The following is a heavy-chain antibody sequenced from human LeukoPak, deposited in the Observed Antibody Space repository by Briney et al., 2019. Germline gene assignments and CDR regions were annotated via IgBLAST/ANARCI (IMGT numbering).Heavy chain of an antibody. J-gene: IGHJ4*02. CDR2: ISAYNGNT. Sequence: GASVKVSCKASGYTFTSYGINWVRQAPGQGLEWMGWISAYNGNTNYAQKLQGRVTMTTDTSTSTAYMELRSLRSDDTAVYYCARDLDQYSGRYGGFGHVFWGQGTLVTVSS. V-gene: IGHV1-18*01. CDR1: GYTFTSYG. CDR3: ARDLDQYSGRYGGFGHVF. D-gene: IGHD1-26*01.